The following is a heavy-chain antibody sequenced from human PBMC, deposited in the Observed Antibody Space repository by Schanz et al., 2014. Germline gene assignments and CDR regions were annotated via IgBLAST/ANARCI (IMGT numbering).Heavy chain of an antibody. Sequence: VQLEQSGAEVKKPGSSVKVSCKLSGGTFSSYTISWMRQAPGQGLEWMGMINPSGGSTTYAQKFQGRVTMTRDTSTSTVYMELSSLRSEDTAVYYCARSGSSNWYFFDYWGQGTLVTVSS. CDR3: ARSGSSNWYFFDY. J-gene: IGHJ4*02. CDR2: INPSGGST. D-gene: IGHD6-13*01. V-gene: IGHV1-46*01. CDR1: GGTFSSYT.